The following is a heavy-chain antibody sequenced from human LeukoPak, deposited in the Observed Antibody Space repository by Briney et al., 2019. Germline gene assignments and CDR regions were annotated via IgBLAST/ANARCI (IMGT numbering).Heavy chain of an antibody. CDR2: ISGSGLIT. CDR3: ARDRGYDNSDY. J-gene: IGHJ4*02. V-gene: IGHV3-23*01. D-gene: IGHD5-12*01. CDR1: GFTFSNYG. Sequence: GGSLRLSCAASGFTFSNYGLSWVRLAPGKGLEWVSGISGSGLITYYADSVNGRFTISKDNSKNTLYLQMNSLRAEDTAVYYCARDRGYDNSDYWGQGTLVTVSS.